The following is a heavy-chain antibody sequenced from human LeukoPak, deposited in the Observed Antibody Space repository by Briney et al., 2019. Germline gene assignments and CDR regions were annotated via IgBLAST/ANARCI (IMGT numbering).Heavy chain of an antibody. D-gene: IGHD6-13*01. CDR2: INPNSGGT. CDR3: ASWAGGNEPIASFDY. J-gene: IGHJ4*02. V-gene: IGHV1-2*02. CDR1: GYTFTGYY. Sequence: ASVKVSCKTSGYTFTGYYMHWMRQAPGQGLEWMGWINPNSGGTNYAQKFQGRVTMTRDTSISTAYMELNRLRSDDTAVYYCASWAGGNEPIASFDYWGQGTLVTVSS.